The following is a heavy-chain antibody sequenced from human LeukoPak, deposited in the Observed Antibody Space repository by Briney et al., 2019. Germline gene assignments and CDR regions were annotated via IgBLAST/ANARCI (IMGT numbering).Heavy chain of an antibody. J-gene: IGHJ4*02. CDR2: IGTSSTTI. V-gene: IGHV3-48*01. CDR1: GFTFSSYT. D-gene: IGHD4-17*01. CDR3: AKDQILASFTYGDYAGGLGTPIDY. Sequence: PGGSLRLSCAASGFTFSSYTMNWVRQPPGKGLEWVSNIGTSSTTIYYADSVKGRFTISRDNAKNSLYLQMNSLRAEDTAVYYCAKDQILASFTYGDYAGGLGTPIDYWGQGTLVTVSS.